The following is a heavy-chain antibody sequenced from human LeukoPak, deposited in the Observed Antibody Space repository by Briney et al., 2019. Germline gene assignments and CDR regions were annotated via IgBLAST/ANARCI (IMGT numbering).Heavy chain of an antibody. CDR2: IYYCGFT. V-gene: IGHV4-59*13. Sequence: PSETLSLTCTVSGGSISSFYWSWIRQPPGKGLEWIGYIYYCGFTNYNPSLKSRVTISVDTSKNQFSLKLSSVTAADTAVYDCARGVGRWLGSTTNCSAFDIWGQGTMVTVSS. D-gene: IGHD6-19*01. CDR3: ARGVGRWLGSTTNCSAFDI. J-gene: IGHJ3*02. CDR1: GGSISSFY.